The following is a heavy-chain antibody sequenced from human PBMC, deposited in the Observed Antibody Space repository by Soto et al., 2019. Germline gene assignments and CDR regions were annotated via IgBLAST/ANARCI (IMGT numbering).Heavy chain of an antibody. J-gene: IGHJ6*03. Sequence: QVQLQQWGAGLLKPSETLSLTCAVYGGSFSGYYWSWIRQPPGKGLEWIGEINHSGSTNYNPSLSSRVTISVDTSKNQFSLKLSSVTAADTAVYYCASGPDCSSTSCWVYYYYMDVWGKGTTVTVSS. D-gene: IGHD2-2*01. CDR2: INHSGST. CDR3: ASGPDCSSTSCWVYYYYMDV. V-gene: IGHV4-34*01. CDR1: GGSFSGYY.